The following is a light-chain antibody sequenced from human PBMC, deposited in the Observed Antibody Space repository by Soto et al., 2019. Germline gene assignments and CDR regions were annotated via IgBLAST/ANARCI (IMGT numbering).Light chain of an antibody. V-gene: IGLV2-8*01. CDR2: EVS. CDR3: SLYAGSNNLV. Sequence: QSALTQPPSASGSPGQSVTISCTGTSSDVGGYNYVSWYQQHPGKAPKLMIYEVSKRPSGVPDRFSGSKSGNTASLTVSGLQAEDEAYYYCSLYAGSNNLVFGGGTKLTVL. CDR1: SSDVGGYNY. J-gene: IGLJ3*02.